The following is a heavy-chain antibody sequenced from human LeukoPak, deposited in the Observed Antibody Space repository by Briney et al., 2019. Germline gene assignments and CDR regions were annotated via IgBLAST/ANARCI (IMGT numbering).Heavy chain of an antibody. CDR3: AKGGIAAAGTYFDY. D-gene: IGHD6-13*01. Sequence: PGRSLRLSCVASGFTFDDYAMHWVRQAPGKGLEWVSGISWNSDIIGYADSAKGRFTISRDNAKNSLYLQMNSLRAEDTALYYCAKGGIAAAGTYFDYWGQGTLVTVSS. J-gene: IGHJ4*02. CDR1: GFTFDDYA. V-gene: IGHV3-9*01. CDR2: ISWNSDII.